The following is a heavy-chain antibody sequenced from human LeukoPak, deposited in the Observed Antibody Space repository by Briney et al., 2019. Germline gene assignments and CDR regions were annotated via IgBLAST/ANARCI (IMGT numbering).Heavy chain of an antibody. CDR1: GFTFSIYD. J-gene: IGHJ5*02. CDR2: IGKTGDT. D-gene: IGHD2-15*01. Sequence: GGSLRLSCAASGFTFSIYDFHWVRQGTGKSLEWVSSIGKTGDTYYLGSVKGRFTIFRENAKNSVYLQINSLRVGDTAVYYCARGAEDGFNPWGQGTLVTVSS. V-gene: IGHV3-13*04. CDR3: ARGAEDGFNP.